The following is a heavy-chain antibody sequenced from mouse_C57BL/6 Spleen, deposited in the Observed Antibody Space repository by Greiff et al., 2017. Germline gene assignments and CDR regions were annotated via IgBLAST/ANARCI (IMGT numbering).Heavy chain of an antibody. Sequence: QVQLQQPGTELVKPGASVKLSCKASGYTFTSYWMHWVKQRPGQGLEWIGNINPSNGGTNYNEKFKSKATLTADKSSSTAYMQLSSLTSEDSAVYYCARESYYGSRIYAMDYWGQGTSVTVSS. CDR2: INPSNGGT. CDR1: GYTFTSYW. V-gene: IGHV1-53*01. D-gene: IGHD1-1*01. CDR3: ARESYYGSRIYAMDY. J-gene: IGHJ4*01.